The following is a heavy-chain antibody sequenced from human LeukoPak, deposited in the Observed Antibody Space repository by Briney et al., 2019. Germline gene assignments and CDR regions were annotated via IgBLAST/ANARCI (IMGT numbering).Heavy chain of an antibody. CDR1: GYTFTSYG. CDR2: ISAYNGNT. CDR3: ARDLGMVWPRRYYGMDV. Sequence: ASVKVSCKASGYTFTSYGISWVRQAPGQGLEWMGWISAYNGNTNYAQKLQGRVTMTTDTSTSTAYMELRSLRSDDTAVYYCARDLGMVWPRRYYGMDVWGQGTTVTVPS. J-gene: IGHJ6*02. D-gene: IGHD2-8*01. V-gene: IGHV1-18*01.